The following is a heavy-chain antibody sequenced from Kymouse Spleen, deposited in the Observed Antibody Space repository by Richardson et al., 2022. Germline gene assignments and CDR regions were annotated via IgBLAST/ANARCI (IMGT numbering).Heavy chain of an antibody. CDR1: GFTFSSYS. D-gene: IGHD3-9*01. V-gene: IGHV3-21*03. Sequence: EVQLVESGGGLVKPGGSLRLSCAASGFTFSSYSMNWVRQAPGKGLEWVSSISSSSSYIYYADSVKGRFTISRDNAKNSLYLQMNSLRAEDTAVYYCARDDILTGPDAFDIWGQGTMVTVSS. CDR3: ARDDILTGPDAFDI. CDR2: ISSSSSYI. J-gene: IGHJ3*02.